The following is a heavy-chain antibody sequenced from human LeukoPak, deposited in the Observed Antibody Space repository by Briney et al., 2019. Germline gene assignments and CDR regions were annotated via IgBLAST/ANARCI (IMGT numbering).Heavy chain of an antibody. J-gene: IGHJ4*02. Sequence: SETLSLTCTVSGGSISSGGYYWSWIRQHPGKGLEWIGYIYYSGSTYYNPSLKSRVTISVDTSKNQFPLKLSSVTAADTAVYYCARRVTDFWSGYYTNDHLDYWGQGTLVTVSS. CDR3: ARRVTDFWSGYYTNDHLDY. D-gene: IGHD3-3*01. V-gene: IGHV4-31*03. CDR2: IYYSGST. CDR1: GGSISSGGYY.